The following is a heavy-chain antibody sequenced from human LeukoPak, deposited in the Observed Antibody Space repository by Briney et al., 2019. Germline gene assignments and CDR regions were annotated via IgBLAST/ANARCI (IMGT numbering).Heavy chain of an antibody. V-gene: IGHV4-59*10. J-gene: IGHJ4*02. D-gene: IGHD3-10*01. Sequence: SETLSLTCAVYGGSFSGYYWSWIRQPAGKGLEWIGRIYTSGSTNYNPSLKSRVTISVDKSKNQFSLKLSSVTAADTAVHYCARGMGVPQPGLLCFGGVPYFDYWGQGTLVTVSS. CDR1: GGSFSGYY. CDR3: ARGMGVPQPGLLCFGGVPYFDY. CDR2: IYTSGST.